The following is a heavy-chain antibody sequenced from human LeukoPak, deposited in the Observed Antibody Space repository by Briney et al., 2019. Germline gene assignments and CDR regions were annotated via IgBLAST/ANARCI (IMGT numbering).Heavy chain of an antibody. CDR3: AKSVSSGELDY. CDR2: ISGSGGST. D-gene: IGHD3-22*01. J-gene: IGHJ4*02. V-gene: IGHV3-23*01. CDR1: GFTFSGYA. Sequence: GGSLRLSCAASGFTFSGYAMSWVRQAPGKGLEWVPAISGSGGSTYYADSVKGRFTISRDNSKNTLYLQMNSLRAEDTAVYYCAKSVSSGELDYWGQGTLVTVSS.